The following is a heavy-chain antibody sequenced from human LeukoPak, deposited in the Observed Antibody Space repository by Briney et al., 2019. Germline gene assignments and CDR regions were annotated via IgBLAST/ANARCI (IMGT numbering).Heavy chain of an antibody. CDR1: GFTFSSYA. CDR3: ASGYSGYDSLLFDY. D-gene: IGHD5-12*01. V-gene: IGHV3-53*04. Sequence: GGSLRLSCAASGFTFSSYAMSWVRQAPGKGLEWVSVIYSGGSTYYADSVKGRFTISRHNSKNTLYLQMNSLRAEDTAVCYCASGYSGYDSLLFDYWGQGTLVTVSS. J-gene: IGHJ4*02. CDR2: IYSGGST.